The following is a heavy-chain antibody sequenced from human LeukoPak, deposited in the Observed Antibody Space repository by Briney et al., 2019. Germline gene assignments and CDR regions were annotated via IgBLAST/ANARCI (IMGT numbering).Heavy chain of an antibody. Sequence: GASVKVSCKASGYTFTNYGISWVRQAPGQGLEWMGWISAYNGNTNSAQKPQGRVTMTTDTSTSTAYMELRSLTSDDTAVYYCARDATRSGQWELLGYWGQGTLVTVSS. V-gene: IGHV1-18*01. CDR1: GYTFTNYG. J-gene: IGHJ4*02. CDR3: ARDATRSGQWELLGY. D-gene: IGHD1-26*01. CDR2: ISAYNGNT.